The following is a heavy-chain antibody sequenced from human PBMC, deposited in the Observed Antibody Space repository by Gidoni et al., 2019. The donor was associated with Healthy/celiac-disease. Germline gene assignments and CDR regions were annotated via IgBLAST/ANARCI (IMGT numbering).Heavy chain of an antibody. J-gene: IGHJ5*02. CDR2: ISGSGGST. V-gene: IGHV3-23*01. D-gene: IGHD6-19*01. CDR1: GFTFSSDA. CDR3: AKDRPLPIAVAAPFDP. Sequence: EVQLLESGGGLVQPGGSLRLSCADSGFTFSSDAMSWVRQAPGKGLEWVSAISGSGGSTYYAASVKGRFTISRDNSKNTLYLQMNSLRAEDTAVYYCAKDRPLPIAVAAPFDPWGQGTLVTVSS.